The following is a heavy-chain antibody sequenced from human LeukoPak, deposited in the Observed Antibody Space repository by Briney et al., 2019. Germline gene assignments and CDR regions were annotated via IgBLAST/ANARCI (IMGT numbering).Heavy chain of an antibody. CDR3: ARGFRLSAIEDWFDP. J-gene: IGHJ5*02. V-gene: IGHV1-2*02. CDR1: GYTFTAYY. Sequence: ASVKVSCKASGYTFTAYYVHWVRQAPGQGLEWMGWITPNSGGTKYAQKFQGRVTMTRDTSISTAYMELSGLRSDDTAVYYCARGFRLSAIEDWFDPWGQGTLVTVSS. CDR2: ITPNSGGT. D-gene: IGHD2-2*02.